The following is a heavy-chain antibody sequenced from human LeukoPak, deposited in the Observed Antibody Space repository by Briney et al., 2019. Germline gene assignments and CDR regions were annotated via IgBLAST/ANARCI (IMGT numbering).Heavy chain of an antibody. J-gene: IGHJ3*02. CDR1: GFMFSSYG. CDR3: ARDGNSFDM. D-gene: IGHD1-26*01. Sequence: GGSLRLSCAASGFMFSSYGMTWVRQAPGKGLEWVSFISSSSSHKYYADSLRGRFTISRDNSKNSLYLQMNSLRAEDTAVYYCARDGNSFDMWGQGTMVTVSS. V-gene: IGHV3-21*01. CDR2: ISSSSSHK.